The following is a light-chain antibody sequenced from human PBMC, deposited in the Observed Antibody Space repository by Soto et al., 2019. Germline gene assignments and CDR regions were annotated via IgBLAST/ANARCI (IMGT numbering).Light chain of an antibody. CDR2: DAS. CDR1: HDISNY. V-gene: IGKV1-33*01. CDR3: QQYDNFPPT. J-gene: IGKJ4*01. Sequence: DIRLTQSPSPLSASVGDRVTITCQASHDISNYLNWYQQKPGKAPKLLIYDASNLETGVPSRFSGSGSGTDFTFTISSLQPEDIAAYYCQQYDNFPPTFGGGTKVEIK.